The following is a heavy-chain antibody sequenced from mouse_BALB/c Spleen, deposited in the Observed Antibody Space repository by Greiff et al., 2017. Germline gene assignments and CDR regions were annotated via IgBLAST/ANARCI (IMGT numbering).Heavy chain of an antibody. CDR2: INPSNGRT. CDR3: ARRNLRAMDY. CDR1: GYTFTSYW. Sequence: QVQLQQPGAELVKPGASVKLSCKASGYTFTSYWMHWVKQRPGQGLQWIGEINPSNGRTNYNEKFKSKATLTVDKSSSTAYMQLSSLTSEDSAVYYCARRNLRAMDYWGQGTSVTVSS. D-gene: IGHD1-1*01. V-gene: IGHV1S81*02. J-gene: IGHJ4*01.